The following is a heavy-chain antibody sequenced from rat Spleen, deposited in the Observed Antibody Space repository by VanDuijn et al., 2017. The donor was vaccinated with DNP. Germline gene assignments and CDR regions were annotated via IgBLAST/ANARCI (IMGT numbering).Heavy chain of an antibody. D-gene: IGHD4-3*01. CDR2: ISASGGST. CDR1: GFTFSDYA. J-gene: IGHJ3*01. V-gene: IGHV5-20*01. Sequence: EVQLVESGGGLVQPGNSLKLSCAASGFTFSDYAMAWVRQAPTRGLEWVATISASGGSTYYRDSVKGRFTISRDYAKTSLYLQMDSLRSEDTATYYCTTDNSGLNWFAFWGQGTLVTVSS. CDR3: TTDNSGLNWFAF.